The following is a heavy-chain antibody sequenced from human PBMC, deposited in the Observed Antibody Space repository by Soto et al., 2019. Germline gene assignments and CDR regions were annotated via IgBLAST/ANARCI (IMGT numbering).Heavy chain of an antibody. CDR1: GFTVSSNY. D-gene: IGHD1-1*01. CDR3: ARDRRDWSDALDI. CDR2: IYSGGST. J-gene: IGHJ3*02. V-gene: IGHV3-53*04. Sequence: GGSLRLSCAASGFTVSSNYMSWVRQAPGKGLEWVSVIYSGGSTYYADSVKGRFTISSHNSKNPLYLQMNSLRAEDTAVYYCARDRRDWSDALDICDQGTMVTVSS.